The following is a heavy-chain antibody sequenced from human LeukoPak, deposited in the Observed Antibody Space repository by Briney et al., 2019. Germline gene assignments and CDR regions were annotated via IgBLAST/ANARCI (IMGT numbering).Heavy chain of an antibody. J-gene: IGHJ4*02. D-gene: IGHD2-15*01. Sequence: SVKVSCKASGGTFSGYAISWVRQAPGQGLEWMGRIIPIFGTANYAQKFQGRVTIAADKSTSTAYMELSSLRSEDTAVYYCARDPVVVAATGTDYWGQGTLVTVSS. CDR3: ARDPVVVAATGTDY. CDR2: IIPIFGTA. V-gene: IGHV1-69*06. CDR1: GGTFSGYA.